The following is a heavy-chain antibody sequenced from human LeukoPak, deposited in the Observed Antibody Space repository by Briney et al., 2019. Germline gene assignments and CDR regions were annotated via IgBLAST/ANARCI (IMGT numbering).Heavy chain of an antibody. CDR3: ARVSPPDTASPYDY. Sequence: GGSLRLSCAASGFTFSTYSMNWLRLAPGKGLEWVSSISPDSNYKYYVDSVKGRFTISRDDAKSSLYLQMNSLRAEDTAVYYCARVSPPDTASPYDYWGQGTLVTVSS. CDR1: GFTFSTYS. V-gene: IGHV3-21*01. CDR2: ISPDSNYK. J-gene: IGHJ4*02. D-gene: IGHD5-18*01.